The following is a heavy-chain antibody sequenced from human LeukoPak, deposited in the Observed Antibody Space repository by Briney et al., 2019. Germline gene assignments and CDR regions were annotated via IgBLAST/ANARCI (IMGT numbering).Heavy chain of an antibody. CDR1: GGSFSGYY. Sequence: SETLSLTCAVYGGSFSGYYWSWIRQPPGKGLEWIGEINHSGSTNYNPSLKSRVTISVDTSKNQFPLKLSSVTAADTAVYYCARHFSSYYDSSGYYPPSWFDPWGQGALVTVSS. CDR3: ARHFSSYYDSSGYYPPSWFDP. J-gene: IGHJ5*02. D-gene: IGHD3-22*01. V-gene: IGHV4-34*01. CDR2: INHSGST.